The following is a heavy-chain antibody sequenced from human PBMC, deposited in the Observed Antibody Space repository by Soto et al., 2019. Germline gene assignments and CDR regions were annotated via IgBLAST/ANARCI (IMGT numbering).Heavy chain of an antibody. J-gene: IGHJ5*02. CDR1: GGPYLSYA. CDR2: IIPILGIA. V-gene: IGHV1-69*04. CDR3: ARDRGPSSGYYPYWFDP. D-gene: IGHD3-22*01. Sequence: SVKVSCKAAGGPYLSYAISWLRQAHGQGLEWMGRIIPILGIANYAQKFQGRVTITADESTSTAYMELSSLRSEDTAVYYCARDRGPSSGYYPYWFDPWGQGTLVTVSS.